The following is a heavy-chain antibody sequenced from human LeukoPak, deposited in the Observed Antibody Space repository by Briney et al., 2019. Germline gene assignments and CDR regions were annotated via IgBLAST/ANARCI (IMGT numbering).Heavy chain of an antibody. CDR3: TKAKYYHFDY. CDR1: GFTFSSYG. CDR2: ISGSDDST. V-gene: IGHV3-23*01. D-gene: IGHD3-16*01. J-gene: IGHJ4*02. Sequence: PGGSLRLSCVASGFTFSSYGMSWARQAPGKGLEWVSAISGSDDSTYYADSVRGRFTISRDVSKNTLLLQMNSLRAEDTALYYCTKAKYYHFDYWGQGTLVTVSS.